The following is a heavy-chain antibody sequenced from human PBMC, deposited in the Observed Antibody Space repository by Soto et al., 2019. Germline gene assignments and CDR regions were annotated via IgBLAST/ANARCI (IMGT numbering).Heavy chain of an antibody. J-gene: IGHJ3*02. Sequence: QVQLVQSGAEVKKPGSSVKVSCKASGGTFSSYTISWVRQAPGQGLEWMGRIIPILGIANYAQKFQGRVTITADKSTSTAYMELSSLRSEDTAVYYCARTLIGATDAFDIWGQGTMVTVSS. D-gene: IGHD3-22*01. CDR2: IIPILGIA. V-gene: IGHV1-69*02. CDR1: GGTFSSYT. CDR3: ARTLIGATDAFDI.